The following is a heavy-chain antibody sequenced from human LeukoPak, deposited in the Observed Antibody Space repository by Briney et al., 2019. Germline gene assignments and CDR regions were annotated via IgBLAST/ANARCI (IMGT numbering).Heavy chain of an antibody. J-gene: IGHJ6*03. Sequence: PSETLSLTCTVSGGSISSSSYYWGWIRQPPGKGLEWIGSIYYSGSTYYNPSLKSRVTISVDTSKNQFSLKLSSVTAADTAVYYCARPWGGDMDVWGKGTTVTVSS. CDR1: GGSISSSSYY. V-gene: IGHV4-39*07. D-gene: IGHD3-16*01. CDR2: IYYSGST. CDR3: ARPWGGDMDV.